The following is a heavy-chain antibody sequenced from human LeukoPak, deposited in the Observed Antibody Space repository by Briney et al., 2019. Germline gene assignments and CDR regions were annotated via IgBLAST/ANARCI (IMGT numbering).Heavy chain of an antibody. J-gene: IGHJ4*02. V-gene: IGHV3-23*01. Sequence: PGGSLRLSCAASGFTFSSYAMSWVRQAPGKGLEWVSAISGSGGSTYYADSVKGRFTISRDNPKNTLYLQMNSLRAEDTAVYYCAKGIIYGDYPPYYFDYWGQGTLVTVSS. CDR3: AKGIIYGDYPPYYFDY. CDR2: ISGSGGST. CDR1: GFTFSSYA. D-gene: IGHD4-17*01.